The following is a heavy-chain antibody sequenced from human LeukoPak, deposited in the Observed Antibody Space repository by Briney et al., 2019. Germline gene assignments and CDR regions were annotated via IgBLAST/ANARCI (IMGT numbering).Heavy chain of an antibody. CDR1: GGSISSHY. CDR3: ARSNWNDVDYYYYMDV. J-gene: IGHJ6*03. V-gene: IGHV4-59*11. CDR2: IYYSGST. D-gene: IGHD1-20*01. Sequence: PSETLSLTCTVSGGSISSHYWSWIRQPPGRGLEWMGYIYYSGSTNYNPSLKSRVTISVDTSKNQFSLKLSSVTAADTAVYYCARSNWNDVDYYYYMDVWGKGTTVTVSS.